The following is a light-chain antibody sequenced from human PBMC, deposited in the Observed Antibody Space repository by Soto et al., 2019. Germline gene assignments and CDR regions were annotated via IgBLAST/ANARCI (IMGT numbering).Light chain of an antibody. V-gene: IGKV1-39*01. CDR1: QNINNY. CDR2: STS. Sequence: DIQMTQSPSTLSASVGDRVTITCRASQNINNYLNWYQQKPGKAPNLLIYSTSNLQSGVPSRFSGSGSGTDFTLPISSLQPEDFASYYCQQSYSTPLTFGGGTKVDIK. CDR3: QQSYSTPLT. J-gene: IGKJ4*01.